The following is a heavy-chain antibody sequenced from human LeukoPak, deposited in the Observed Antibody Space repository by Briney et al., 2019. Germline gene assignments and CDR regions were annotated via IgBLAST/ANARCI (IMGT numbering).Heavy chain of an antibody. D-gene: IGHD3-22*01. CDR2: INHSGST. V-gene: IGHV4-34*01. J-gene: IGHJ4*02. CDR1: GGSFSGYY. CDR3: ARGGIRPLVVTLARFDY. Sequence: PSETLSLTCAVYGGSFSGYYWSWIRQPPGKGLEWIGEINHSGSTNYNPSLKSRVTISVDTSKNQFSLKLSSVTAADTAVYYCARGGIRPLVVTLARFDYWGQGTLVTVSS.